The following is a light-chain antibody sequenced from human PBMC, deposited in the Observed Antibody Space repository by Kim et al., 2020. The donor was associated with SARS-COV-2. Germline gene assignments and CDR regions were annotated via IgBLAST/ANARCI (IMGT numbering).Light chain of an antibody. CDR2: AAS. Sequence: SVSVGDIVTFPCRSSQSIGNYLNWYQQRPGKAPKLLIYAASTLQSGVPSRFSGAGSGPQFTLSISSLQPEDFATYYCQQSFSIPYTFGQGTKLEI. CDR1: QSIGNY. V-gene: IGKV1-39*01. CDR3: QQSFSIPYT. J-gene: IGKJ2*01.